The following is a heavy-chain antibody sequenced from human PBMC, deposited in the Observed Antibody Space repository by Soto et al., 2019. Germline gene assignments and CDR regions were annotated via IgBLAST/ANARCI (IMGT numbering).Heavy chain of an antibody. CDR3: AREPNGMDV. CDR1: GFTFSSYS. CDR2: ISSSSSYI. J-gene: IGHJ6*02. V-gene: IGHV3-21*01. Sequence: EVQLVESGGGLVKPGGSLRLSCAASGFTFSSYSMNWVRQAPGKGLEWVSYISSSSSYIYYADSVKGRFTIARDNAKNSLYLQMNSLRAEDTAVYYCAREPNGMDVWGQGTTVIVSS.